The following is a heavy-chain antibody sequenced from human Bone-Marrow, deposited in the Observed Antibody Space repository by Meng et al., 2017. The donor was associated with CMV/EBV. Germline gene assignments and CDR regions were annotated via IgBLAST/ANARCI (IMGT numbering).Heavy chain of an antibody. J-gene: IGHJ6*02. CDR3: AKDTYCSSTSCYSYYYYYGMDV. Sequence: GESLKISCAASGFTFSSYGMHWVRQAPGKGLEWVAFIRYDGSNKYYADSVKGRFTISRDNSKNTLYLQMNSLRVEDTAVYYCAKDTYCSSTSCYSYYYYYGMDVWGQGTTVTVSS. CDR1: GFTFSSYG. D-gene: IGHD2-2*01. CDR2: IRYDGSNK. V-gene: IGHV3-30*02.